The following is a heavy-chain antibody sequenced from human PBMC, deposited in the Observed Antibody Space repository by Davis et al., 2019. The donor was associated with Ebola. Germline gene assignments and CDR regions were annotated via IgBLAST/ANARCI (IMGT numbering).Heavy chain of an antibody. V-gene: IGHV3-23*01. Sequence: GGSLRLSCAASGFTFSGSAMHWVRQAPGRGLEWVSVISGSGGATYYADSVKGRFTISRDNSKNTLYLQMNSLRAEDTAVYYCAKVPNVGCFNGVCSYGDYYYMEVWGIGTTVTVSS. J-gene: IGHJ6*03. CDR1: GFTFSGSA. CDR3: AKVPNVGCFNGVCSYGDYYYMEV. CDR2: ISGSGGAT. D-gene: IGHD2-8*01.